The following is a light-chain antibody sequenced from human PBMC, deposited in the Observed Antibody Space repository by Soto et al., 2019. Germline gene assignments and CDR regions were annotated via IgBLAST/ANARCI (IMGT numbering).Light chain of an antibody. V-gene: IGKV3-20*01. CDR3: QQYGSSPLT. Sequence: EIVLTQSPGTLSLSPGERATLSCRASQSVSSSYLAWDQQKPGQAPRLLSYGASSRATGIPDRLSGSGSGTDLTLTISRLEPEDFAVYYCQQYGSSPLTFGGGTKVELK. CDR2: GAS. CDR1: QSVSSSY. J-gene: IGKJ4*01.